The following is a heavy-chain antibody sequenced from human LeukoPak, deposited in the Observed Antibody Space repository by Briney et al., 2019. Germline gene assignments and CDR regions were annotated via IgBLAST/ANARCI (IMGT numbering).Heavy chain of an antibody. CDR2: IIPILGIA. V-gene: IGHV1-69*04. CDR3: ARAGPSNPFDY. Sequence: ASVTVSCKASGGTFSSYAISWVRQAPGQGLEWMGRIIPILGIANYAQKFQGRVTITADKSTSTAYMELSSLRSEDTAVYYCARAGPSNPFDYWGQGTLVTVSS. CDR1: GGTFSSYA. J-gene: IGHJ4*02.